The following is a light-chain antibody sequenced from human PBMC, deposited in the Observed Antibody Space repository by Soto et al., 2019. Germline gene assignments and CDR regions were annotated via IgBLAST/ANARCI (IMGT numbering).Light chain of an antibody. Sequence: QSVLTQPPSASGTPGQRVTISCSGSSSNIGSNYVYWYQQLPGTAPKLLIYRNNQRPSGVPDRFSGSKAGTSASLASSGLRSEDDADYYCAAWDDSRSGVVFGGGTKLTVL. CDR3: AAWDDSRSGVV. CDR1: SSNIGSNY. CDR2: RNN. V-gene: IGLV1-47*01. J-gene: IGLJ2*01.